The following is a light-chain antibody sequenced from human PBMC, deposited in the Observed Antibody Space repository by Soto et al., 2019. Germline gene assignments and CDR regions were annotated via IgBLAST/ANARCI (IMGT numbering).Light chain of an antibody. J-gene: IGKJ1*01. CDR3: QQYNNWPRT. CDR1: QSVSSN. CDR2: GAS. Sequence: EIVMTQSPATLSVSPRERTTIYCRASQSVSSNLAWYQQKPGQAPRLLISGASTRATGIPARFSGSGSGTEFTLTISSLQSEDFAVYYCQQYNNWPRTFGQGTKV. V-gene: IGKV3-15*01.